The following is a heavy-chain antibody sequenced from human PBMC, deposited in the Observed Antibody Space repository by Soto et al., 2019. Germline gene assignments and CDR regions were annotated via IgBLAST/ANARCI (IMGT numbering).Heavy chain of an antibody. D-gene: IGHD6-19*01. CDR3: ARDRGWSLFDY. CDR1: GGSISPYY. Sequence: PSETLSLTCTVSGGSISPYYWSWIRQPPGKGLEWIGYIYYSGSTNYNPSLKSRVTISVDTSKNQFSLKLSSVTAADTAVYYCARDRGWSLFDYWGQGTLVTVSS. CDR2: IYYSGST. V-gene: IGHV4-59*12. J-gene: IGHJ4*02.